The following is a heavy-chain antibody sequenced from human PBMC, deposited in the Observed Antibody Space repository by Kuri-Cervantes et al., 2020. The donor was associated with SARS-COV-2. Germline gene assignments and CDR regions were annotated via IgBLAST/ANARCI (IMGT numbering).Heavy chain of an antibody. D-gene: IGHD2-21*01. J-gene: IGHJ4*02. CDR2: ISYDGSNK. CDR1: GFTFGSYA. CDR3: ARGRVGVQDF. V-gene: IGHV3-30-3*01. Sequence: GESLKISCAASGFTFGSYAMHWVRRAPGKGLEWVAVISYDGSNKYYADSVKGRFTISRGNSKNTLYLQMNNLRGEDTAVYFCARGRVGVQDFWGQGTLVTVSS.